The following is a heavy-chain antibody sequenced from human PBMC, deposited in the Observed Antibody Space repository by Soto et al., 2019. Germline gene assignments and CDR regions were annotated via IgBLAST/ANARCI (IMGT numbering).Heavy chain of an antibody. CDR1: GFILSDCA. J-gene: IGHJ6*03. CDR3: GRDLSWGCNWYYYMDV. Sequence: EVQLVESGGGLVQPGGSLRLSCATSGFILSDCAMNWVRQAPGKGLEWVSYISSSSSVIDYADSVKGRFTVSRDNARNSLCLEMNSLRAEDTAVYYWGRDLSWGCNWYYYMDVWGEGTTVTVSS. D-gene: IGHD1-20*01. V-gene: IGHV3-48*01. CDR2: ISSSSSVI.